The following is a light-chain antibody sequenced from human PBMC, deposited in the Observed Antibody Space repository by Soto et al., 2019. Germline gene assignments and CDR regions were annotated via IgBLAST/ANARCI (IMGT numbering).Light chain of an antibody. CDR1: SSDIGGYSY. CDR2: EVR. CDR3: SAYTTSSTLLYV. V-gene: IGLV2-14*01. Sequence: QSALTQPASVSGSPGQSITISCIGTSSDIGGYSYVSWYQQHPGKAPKLMIYEVRNRPSGVSNRFSGSKSGNTASLTISGLQADDEADYYGSAYTTSSTLLYVFGTGTKLTVL. J-gene: IGLJ1*01.